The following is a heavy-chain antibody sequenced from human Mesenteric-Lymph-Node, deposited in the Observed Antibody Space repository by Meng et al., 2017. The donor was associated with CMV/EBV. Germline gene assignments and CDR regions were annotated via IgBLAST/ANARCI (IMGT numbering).Heavy chain of an antibody. CDR2: ISASNGDT. D-gene: IGHD6-6*01. J-gene: IGHJ6*01. Sequence: ASVKVSCKTSAYTFINYDITWVRQAPGQGLEWMGWISASNGDTNYAQNLQGRVSMTTDTFTSTLYLELRSLRSDDTAVYYCARDSSSSDGYYYYGMDVWGQGTTVTVSS. CDR3: ARDSSSSDGYYYYGMDV. V-gene: IGHV1-18*01. CDR1: AYTFINYD.